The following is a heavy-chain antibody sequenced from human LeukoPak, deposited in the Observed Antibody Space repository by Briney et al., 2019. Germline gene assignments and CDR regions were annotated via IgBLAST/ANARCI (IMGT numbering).Heavy chain of an antibody. D-gene: IGHD5-18*01. CDR3: ARAQPYGYFFYFDY. CDR2: IKQGGSES. V-gene: IGHV3-7*03. CDR1: GFTFRTSG. Sequence: QPGGSLRLSCAPSGFTFRTSGVSWVRQARGKGGEGVANIKQGGSESYCGVCVRGRFTISRDNSKNTLYLQMNRLRAEDTAVYYCARAQPYGYFFYFDYWGQGTLVTVSS. J-gene: IGHJ4*02.